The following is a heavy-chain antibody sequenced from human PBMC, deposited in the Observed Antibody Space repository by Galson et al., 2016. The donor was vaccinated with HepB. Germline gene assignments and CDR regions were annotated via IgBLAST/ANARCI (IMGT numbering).Heavy chain of an antibody. CDR2: IYSGGTT. CDR3: ARLRGQKFYYGSGTYTYFDF. CDR1: GDSFSSRRHY. J-gene: IGHJ4*02. D-gene: IGHD3-10*01. V-gene: IGHV4-39*02. Sequence: ETLSLTCIVSGDSFSSRRHYWGWVRQPPGKGLEWIGSIYSGGTTYSNLSLKNRLTLSVDTSNNHFSMQLTSVTAADTAMYYCARLRGQKFYYGSGTYTYFDFWGQGNRVIVSS.